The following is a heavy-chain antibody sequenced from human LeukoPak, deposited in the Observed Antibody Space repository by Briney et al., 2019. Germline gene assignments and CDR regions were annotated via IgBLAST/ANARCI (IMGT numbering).Heavy chain of an antibody. CDR1: GFTFSSYW. CDR2: IKQDGSEK. J-gene: IGHJ4*02. V-gene: IGHV3-7*01. Sequence: GGSLRLSCAASGFTFSSYWMSWVRQAPGKGLEWVANIKQDGSEKYYVDSVKGRFTISRDNAKNSLYLQMNSLRAEGTAVYYCARLKEYYYDSSGYPFFDYWGQGTLVTVSS. CDR3: ARLKEYYYDSSGYPFFDY. D-gene: IGHD3-22*01.